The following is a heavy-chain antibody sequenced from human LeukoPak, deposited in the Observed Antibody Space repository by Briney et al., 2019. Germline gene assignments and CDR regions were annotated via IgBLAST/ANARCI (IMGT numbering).Heavy chain of an antibody. CDR2: NLYGGAA. D-gene: IGHD4-17*01. J-gene: IGHJ4*02. CDR3: ARHPAGRAYGDFDS. V-gene: IGHV4-59*08. Sequence: SETLSLTCTVSGGSISGYYWSWIRQPPWKGLEWIAYNLYGGAAGYNPSLNSQGTISVDTSKNQLSLKLNSVTAADTAIYYCARHPAGRAYGDFDSWGQGTLVTVSS. CDR1: GGSISGYY.